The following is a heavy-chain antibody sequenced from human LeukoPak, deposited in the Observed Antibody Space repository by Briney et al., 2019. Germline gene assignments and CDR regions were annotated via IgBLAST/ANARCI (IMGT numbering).Heavy chain of an antibody. D-gene: IGHD4-17*01. V-gene: IGHV1-2*04. J-gene: IGHJ6*02. CDR1: GYTFTGYY. CDR2: INPNSGGT. Sequence: ASVKVSCKASGYTFTGYYMHWVRQAPGQGLEWMGWINPNSGGTNYAQKFQGWVTMTRDTSISTAYMELSRLRSDDTAVYYCARGSRYGDLLYGMDVWGQGTTVTVSS. CDR3: ARGSRYGDLLYGMDV.